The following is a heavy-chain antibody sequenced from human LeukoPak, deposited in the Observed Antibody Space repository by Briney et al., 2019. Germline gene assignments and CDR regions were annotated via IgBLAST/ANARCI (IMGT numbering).Heavy chain of an antibody. D-gene: IGHD3-22*01. CDR3: ARGSVYYDSSGTGDY. J-gene: IGHJ4*02. Sequence: GASVKVSCKASGYTFTSYGISWVRQAPGQGLEWMGWISAYNGNTNYAQKLQGRVTMTTDTSTSTAYMELWSLRSDDTAVYYCARGSVYYDSSGTGDYWGQGTLVTVSS. CDR1: GYTFTSYG. V-gene: IGHV1-18*01. CDR2: ISAYNGNT.